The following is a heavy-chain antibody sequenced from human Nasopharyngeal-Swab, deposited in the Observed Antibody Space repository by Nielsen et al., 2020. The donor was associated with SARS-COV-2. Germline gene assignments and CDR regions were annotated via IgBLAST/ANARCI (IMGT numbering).Heavy chain of an antibody. CDR2: ISDSSSHT. D-gene: IGHD3-10*01. Sequence: GESLKISCAASGFTFSDYYMSWIRHIPGKGLEWVSYISDSSSHTSYADSVKGRFTISRDNAKNSLYLEMTSLRADDTAVYYCARTSYYGSGSLDYWVQGTQVTVSS. CDR3: ARTSYYGSGSLDY. CDR1: GFTFSDYY. V-gene: IGHV3-11*03. J-gene: IGHJ4*02.